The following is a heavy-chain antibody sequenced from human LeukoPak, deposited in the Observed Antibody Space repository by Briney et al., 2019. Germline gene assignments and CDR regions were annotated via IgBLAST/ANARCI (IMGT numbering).Heavy chain of an antibody. CDR1: GGAFSSYA. Sequence: SVKVSCKASGGAFSSYAISWVRQAPGQGLEWMGGIIPIFGTANYAQKFQGRVTITTDESTSTAYMELSSLRSEDTAVYYCAKGWIQLWLPGELGYWGQGTLVTVSS. CDR3: AKGWIQLWLPGELGY. CDR2: IIPIFGTA. V-gene: IGHV1-69*05. J-gene: IGHJ4*02. D-gene: IGHD5-18*01.